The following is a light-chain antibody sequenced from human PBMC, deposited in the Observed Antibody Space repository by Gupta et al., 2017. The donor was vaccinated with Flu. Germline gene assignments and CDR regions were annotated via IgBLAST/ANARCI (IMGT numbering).Light chain of an antibody. CDR2: KAS. Sequence: DIQMTPSPSTLSASVGDRVTITCRASQSISSWLAWYQQRPGKAPKLLIYKASSLQSGVPSRFSGSGSGTEFTLTISSLEADDFATYYCQQDRGYPRTFGQGTKVEIK. CDR1: QSISSW. J-gene: IGKJ1*01. CDR3: QQDRGYPRT. V-gene: IGKV1-5*03.